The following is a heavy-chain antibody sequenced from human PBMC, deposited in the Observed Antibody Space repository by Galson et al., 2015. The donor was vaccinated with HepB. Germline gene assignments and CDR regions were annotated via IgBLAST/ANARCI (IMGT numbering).Heavy chain of an antibody. V-gene: IGHV3-23*01. Sequence: SLRLSCAASGFTFSSYAMSWVRQAPGKGLEWVSAISGSGGSTYYADSVKGRFTISRDNSKSTLYLQMNSLRAEDTAVYYCAKGVQITMVRGATFDYWGQGTLVTVSS. CDR3: AKGVQITMVRGATFDY. J-gene: IGHJ4*02. CDR1: GFTFSSYA. CDR2: ISGSGGST. D-gene: IGHD3-10*01.